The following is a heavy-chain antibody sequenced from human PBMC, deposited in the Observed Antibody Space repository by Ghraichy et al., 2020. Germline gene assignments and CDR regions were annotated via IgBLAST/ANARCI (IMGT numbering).Heavy chain of an antibody. CDR2: IIPIFGTA. CDR3: ARDPQRRQSSGYYGHA. CDR1: GGTFSSYA. J-gene: IGHJ4*02. V-gene: IGHV1-69*13. D-gene: IGHD3-22*01. Sequence: SVKVSCKASGGTFSSYAISWVRQAPGQGLEWMGGIIPIFGTANYAQKFQGRVTITADESTSTAYMELSSLRSEDTAVYYCARDPQRRQSSGYYGHAWGQGTLVTVSS.